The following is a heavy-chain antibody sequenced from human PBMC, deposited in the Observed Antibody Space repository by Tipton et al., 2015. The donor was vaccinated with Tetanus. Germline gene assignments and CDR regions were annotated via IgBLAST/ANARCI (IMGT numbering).Heavy chain of an antibody. CDR1: GFTFSSYS. V-gene: IGHV3-21*01. D-gene: IGHD4/OR15-4a*01. CDR2: ISSSSSYI. J-gene: IGHJ6*02. CDR3: ARPVGPNIYQYYGMDV. Sequence: GSLRLSCAASGFTFSSYSMNWVRQAPGKGLEWVSSISSSSSYIYYADSVKGRFTISRDNANNSLSLQMNSLRAADTALYYCARPVGPNIYQYYGMDVWGQGTTVTVSS.